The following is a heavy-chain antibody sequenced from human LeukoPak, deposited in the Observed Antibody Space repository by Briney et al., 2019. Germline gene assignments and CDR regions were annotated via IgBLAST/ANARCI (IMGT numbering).Heavy chain of an antibody. CDR2: ISAYNGNT. J-gene: IGHJ6*03. Sequence: ASVKVSCKASGYTFTSYGISWVRQAPGQGLEWMGWISAYNGNTNYAQKLQGRVTMTTDTSTSTAYMELRSLRSDDTAVYYCARGVVPAASTLDYYYMDVWGKGTTVTASS. CDR1: GYTFTSYG. CDR3: ARGVVPAASTLDYYYMDV. D-gene: IGHD2-2*01. V-gene: IGHV1-18*01.